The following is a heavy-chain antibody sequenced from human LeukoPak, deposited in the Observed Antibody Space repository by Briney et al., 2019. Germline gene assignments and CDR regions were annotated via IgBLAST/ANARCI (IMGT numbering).Heavy chain of an antibody. J-gene: IGHJ4*02. Sequence: GGSLRLSCAASGVSFSDTYINWVRQIPGTGLEWVGLIKSKADRGEIEYAAPVKDRFTISRDDSKNTVYLQMSSLKTEDTAVYYCTTESSGSLPYWGQGTLVTVSS. V-gene: IGHV3-15*07. CDR3: TTESSGSLPY. D-gene: IGHD1-26*01. CDR2: IKSKADRGEI. CDR1: GVSFSDTY.